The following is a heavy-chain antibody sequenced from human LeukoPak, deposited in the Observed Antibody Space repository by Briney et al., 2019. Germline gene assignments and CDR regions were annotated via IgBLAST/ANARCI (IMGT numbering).Heavy chain of an antibody. J-gene: IGHJ5*02. V-gene: IGHV1-2*02. CDR3: ARERRFPYYYGSGSYSYNWFDP. D-gene: IGHD3-10*01. CDR1: GYTFTGYY. CDR2: INPNSGGT. Sequence: ASVKVSCKASGYTFTGYYMHWVRQAPGQGLEWMGWINPNSGGTNYAQKFQGRVTMTRDTSISTAYMELRSLRSDDTAVYYCARERRFPYYYGSGSYSYNWFDPWGQGTLVTVSS.